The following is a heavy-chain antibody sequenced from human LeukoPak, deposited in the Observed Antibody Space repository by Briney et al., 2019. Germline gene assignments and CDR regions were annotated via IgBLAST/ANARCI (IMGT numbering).Heavy chain of an antibody. V-gene: IGHV3-9*03. Sequence: PGRSLRLSSPAHTLTFADYATHWVRQTPGKSLMRDSPIRSHSGSIVYEDSVKGRFTPSRDNAMTSTYLTISSPRAAALALFYSAKGRDYGHSSYDFDYWGQGTLVTVSS. CDR2: IRSHSGSI. CDR1: TLTFADYA. J-gene: IGHJ4*02. D-gene: IGHD4-17*01. CDR3: AKGRDYGHSSYDFDY.